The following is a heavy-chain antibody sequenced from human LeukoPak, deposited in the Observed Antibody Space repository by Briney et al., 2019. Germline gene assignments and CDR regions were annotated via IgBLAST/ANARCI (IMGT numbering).Heavy chain of an antibody. CDR2: IYYSGST. Sequence: PSETLSLTCTVSGGSISSYYWSWIRQPPGKGLEWIGYIYYSGSTNYNPSLKSRVTISVDTSKNQFSLKLTSVTAADTGVYYCAREGGPYRPLDYSGQGTLVTVAS. J-gene: IGHJ4*02. CDR3: AREGGPYRPLDY. V-gene: IGHV4-59*01. CDR1: GGSISSYY.